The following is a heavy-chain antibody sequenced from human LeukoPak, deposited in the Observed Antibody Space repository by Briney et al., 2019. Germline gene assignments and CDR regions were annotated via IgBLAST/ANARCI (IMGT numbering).Heavy chain of an antibody. Sequence: ASVKVSCKASGGTFSSYAISWVRQAPGQGLEWMGWINPNSGGTNYAQKFQGRVTMTRDTSISTAYMELSRLRSDDTAVYYCARDPGEYQLEVDYWGQGTLVTVSS. V-gene: IGHV1-2*02. CDR3: ARDPGEYQLEVDY. CDR2: INPNSGGT. J-gene: IGHJ4*02. D-gene: IGHD2-2*01. CDR1: GGTFSSYA.